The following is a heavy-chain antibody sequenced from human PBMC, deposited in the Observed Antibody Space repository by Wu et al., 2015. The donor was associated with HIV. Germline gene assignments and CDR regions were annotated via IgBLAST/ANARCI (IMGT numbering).Heavy chain of an antibody. V-gene: IGHV1-69*11. CDR2: IIPILVTT. J-gene: IGHJ3*02. CDR3: ARDESTSSSSWYYGLFDM. Sequence: QAQLVQFGAEVKKPGSSVKVTCKASGDGFTSYAVSWVRQAPGQGLEWMGRIIPILVTTNYAQKFQGRVTITADESTSTAYMELSSLRSEDTAVYYCARDESTSSSSWYYGLFDMWAKGQWSPSLQ. CDR1: GDGFTSYA. D-gene: IGHD6-13*01.